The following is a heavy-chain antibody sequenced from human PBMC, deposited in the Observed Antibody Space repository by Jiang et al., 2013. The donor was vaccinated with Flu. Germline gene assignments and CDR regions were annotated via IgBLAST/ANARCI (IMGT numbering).Heavy chain of an antibody. Sequence: LVWVSRINSDGSTTNYADSVKGRFTISRDDAKNTLYLQMNSLRAEDTAVYYCARARGYYDTSGYYYFDYWGQGTLVTVSS. J-gene: IGHJ4*02. D-gene: IGHD3-22*01. V-gene: IGHV3-74*01. CDR3: ARARGYYDTSGYYYFDY. CDR2: INSDGSTT.